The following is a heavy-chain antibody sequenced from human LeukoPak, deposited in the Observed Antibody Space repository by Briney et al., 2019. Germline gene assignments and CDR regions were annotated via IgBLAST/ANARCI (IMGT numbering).Heavy chain of an antibody. CDR2: INHSGST. Sequence: PSETLSLTCAVYGGSFSGYYWSWIRQPPGKGLEWIGEINHSGSTNYNPSLKSRVTISVDTSKNQFSLKLSSVTAADTAVYYCARLGPVLRYFDWLLFGGAFDIWGQGTMVTVSS. D-gene: IGHD3-9*01. CDR3: ARLGPVLRYFDWLLFGGAFDI. CDR1: GGSFSGYY. V-gene: IGHV4-34*01. J-gene: IGHJ3*02.